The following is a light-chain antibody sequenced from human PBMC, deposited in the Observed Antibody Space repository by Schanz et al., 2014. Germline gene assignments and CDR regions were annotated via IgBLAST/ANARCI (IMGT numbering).Light chain of an antibody. Sequence: QSALTQPASVSGSPGQSITISCTGTSSDVGSYNLVSWYQHHPGKAPKLMIYEGSKRPSGVSNRFSGSGSGNTASLTISGLQAEDKADYYCCSYAGRPWVFGGGTKLTVL. CDR3: CSYAGRPWV. CDR2: EGS. CDR1: SSDVGSYNL. V-gene: IGLV2-23*01. J-gene: IGLJ3*02.